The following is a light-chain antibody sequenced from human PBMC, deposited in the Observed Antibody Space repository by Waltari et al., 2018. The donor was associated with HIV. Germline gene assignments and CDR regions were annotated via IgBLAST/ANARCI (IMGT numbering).Light chain of an antibody. Sequence: DFVMTQSPDSLTVSLGERATINCRSSQSVFWRPSKKNYLAWYQQKPGQPPRLLIQWASERQSGVPDRFSGSGSGTDFALTINHVEAEDVALYYCQQYYSYPQTFGQGTKLQIK. CDR1: QSVFWRPSKKNY. J-gene: IGKJ2*01. V-gene: IGKV4-1*01. CDR3: QQYYSYPQT. CDR2: WAS.